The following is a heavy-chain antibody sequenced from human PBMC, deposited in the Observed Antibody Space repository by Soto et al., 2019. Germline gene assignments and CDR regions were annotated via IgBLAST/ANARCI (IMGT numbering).Heavy chain of an antibody. CDR3: VSLSAAAPGY. J-gene: IGHJ4*02. V-gene: IGHV3-11*01. CDR2: ISSSGSYI. CDR1: GLTFSDYY. D-gene: IGHD6-13*01. Sequence: QVQLVESGGGLVKPGGSLRLSCAVSGLTFSDYYMSWIRQAPGKGLEWVSYISSSGSYIYYAESVKGRFTMSRDNAKNSLYLQMNSLRAEDTAVYYCVSLSAAAPGYWGQGTLVTVSS.